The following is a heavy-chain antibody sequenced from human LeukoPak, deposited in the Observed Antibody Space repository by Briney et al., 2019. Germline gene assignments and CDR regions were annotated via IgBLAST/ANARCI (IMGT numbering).Heavy chain of an antibody. CDR2: IYYSGST. D-gene: IGHD3-10*01. Sequence: QTSQTLSLTCTVSGGSISSGDYYWGWIRQPPGKGLEWIGYIYYSGSTYYNPSLKSRVTISVDTSKNQFSLKLGSVTAADTAVYYWARDGWFGELFWFDPWGQGTLVTVSS. J-gene: IGHJ5*02. V-gene: IGHV4-30-4*01. CDR3: ARDGWFGELFWFDP. CDR1: GGSISSGDYY.